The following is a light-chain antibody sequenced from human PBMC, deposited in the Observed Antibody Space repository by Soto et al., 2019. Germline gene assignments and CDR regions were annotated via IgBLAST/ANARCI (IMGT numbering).Light chain of an antibody. Sequence: QSALTQPASVSGSPGQSITVSCTGTSSDVGGYNYVSWYQQHPGKAPKLVIYEVSDRPSGVSNRFSASKSGNTASLTISRLQAEGEADYYCSSFTTGNTWVFGGGTKLTVL. V-gene: IGLV2-14*01. CDR2: EVS. CDR1: SSDVGGYNY. CDR3: SSFTTGNTWV. J-gene: IGLJ3*02.